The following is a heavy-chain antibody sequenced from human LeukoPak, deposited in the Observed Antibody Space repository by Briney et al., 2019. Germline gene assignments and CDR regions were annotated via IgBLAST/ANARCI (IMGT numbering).Heavy chain of an antibody. J-gene: IGHJ4*02. Sequence: GGSLRLSCAASGFTFSSYSMNWVRQAPGKGLEWVSAISGSGVSTYYADSVKDRFTVSRDNSKNTLYLQMSSLRAEDTAVYYCARSDPITMVRGVLYFDYWGQGTLVTVSS. V-gene: IGHV3-23*01. CDR1: GFTFSSYS. CDR2: ISGSGVST. CDR3: ARSDPITMVRGVLYFDY. D-gene: IGHD3-10*01.